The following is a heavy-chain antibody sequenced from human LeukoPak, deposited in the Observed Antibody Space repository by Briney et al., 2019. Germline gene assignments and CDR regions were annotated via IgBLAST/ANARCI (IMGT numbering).Heavy chain of an antibody. CDR1: GGSFSGYY. V-gene: IGHV4-34*01. Sequence: SETLSLTCVVYGGSFSGYYWSWIRQPPGKGLEWIGEINHSGSTNYNPSLKSRVTISVDTSKNQFSLKLSSVTAADTAVYYCARLSYADAFDIWGQGTMVTVSS. CDR2: INHSGST. D-gene: IGHD2-8*01. J-gene: IGHJ3*02. CDR3: ARLSYADAFDI.